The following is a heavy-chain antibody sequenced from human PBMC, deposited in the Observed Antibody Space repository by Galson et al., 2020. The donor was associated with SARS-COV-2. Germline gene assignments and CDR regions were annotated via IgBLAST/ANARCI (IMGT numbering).Heavy chain of an antibody. CDR2: IRPYDDYT. Sequence: ASVKVSCKASGYTFTGFGISWVRQAPGQGLEWMGWIRPYDDYTKYAEKFQGRVSMTTDTSTNTAYLELRSLRSDDTATYFCSRYDSSWYAPLGYYYYYMDVWGKGTTVTVSS. CDR3: SRYDSSWYAPLGYYYYYMDV. J-gene: IGHJ6*03. CDR1: GYTFTGFG. D-gene: IGHD2-2*01. V-gene: IGHV1-18*04.